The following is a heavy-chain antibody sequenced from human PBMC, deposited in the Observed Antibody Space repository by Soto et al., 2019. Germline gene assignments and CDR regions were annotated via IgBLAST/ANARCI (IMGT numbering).Heavy chain of an antibody. J-gene: IGHJ4*02. CDR3: AREGIMTSPY. Sequence: ESGGGLVQPGGSLRLSCAASGFTFSSYSMNWVRQAPGKGLEWVSYISSSSSTIYYADSVKGRFTISRDNAKNSLYLQMNSLRAEDTAVYYCAREGIMTSPYWGQGTLVTVSS. V-gene: IGHV3-48*01. CDR2: ISSSSSTI. D-gene: IGHD3-16*01. CDR1: GFTFSSYS.